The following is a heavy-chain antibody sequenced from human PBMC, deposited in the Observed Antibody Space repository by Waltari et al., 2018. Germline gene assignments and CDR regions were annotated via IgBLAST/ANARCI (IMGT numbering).Heavy chain of an antibody. CDR3: ARAPWERLTPYYFDY. CDR2: SGAYNGNT. J-gene: IGHJ4*02. CDR1: GYTFPSYG. V-gene: IGHV1-18*01. D-gene: IGHD1-26*01. Sequence: QVQLVQSGAEVKKPGASVKVSCKASGYTFPSYGISWVRPAPGQGLEWMGWSGAYNGNTNYAQKLQGRVTMTTDTSTSTAYMELRSLRSDDTAVYYCARAPWERLTPYYFDYWGQGTLVTVSS.